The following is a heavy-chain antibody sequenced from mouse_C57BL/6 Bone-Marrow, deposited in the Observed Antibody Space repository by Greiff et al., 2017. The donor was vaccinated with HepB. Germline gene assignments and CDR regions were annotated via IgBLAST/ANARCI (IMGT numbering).Heavy chain of an antibody. CDR1: GYSITSGYY. Sequence: EVKLQESGPGLVKPSQSLSLTCSVTGYSITSGYYWNWIRQFPGNKLEWMGYISYDGSNNYNPSLKNRISITRDTSKNQFFLKLNSVTTEDTATYYCARSYDYDDAMDYWGQGTSVTVSS. D-gene: IGHD2-4*01. V-gene: IGHV3-6*01. CDR3: ARSYDYDDAMDY. CDR2: ISYDGSN. J-gene: IGHJ4*01.